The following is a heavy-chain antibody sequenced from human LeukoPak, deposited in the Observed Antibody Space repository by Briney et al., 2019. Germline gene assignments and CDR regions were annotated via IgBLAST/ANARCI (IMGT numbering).Heavy chain of an antibody. Sequence: SETLSLTCTVSGGSISSSSYYWGWIRQPPGKGLEWIGSIYYSGSTYYNPSLKSRVTISVDTSKNQFSLKLSSVTAADTAVYYCRYDSSEEPHLTGPQLFDYWGQGTLVTVSS. J-gene: IGHJ4*02. CDR2: IYYSGST. CDR3: RYDSSEEPHLTGPQLFDY. V-gene: IGHV4-39*07. D-gene: IGHD3-22*01. CDR1: GGSISSSSYY.